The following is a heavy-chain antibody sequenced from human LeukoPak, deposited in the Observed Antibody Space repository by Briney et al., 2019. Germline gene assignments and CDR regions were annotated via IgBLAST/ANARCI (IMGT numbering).Heavy chain of an antibody. CDR3: AEGERRATVTVFDY. D-gene: IGHD4-17*01. V-gene: IGHV3-23*01. CDR1: GFTFSSYA. Sequence: GGSLRLSCAASGFTFSSYAMSWVRQAPGKGLEWVSAISGSGGSTYYADSVKGRFTISRDNSKNTLYLQMSSLRAEDTAVYYCAEGERRATVTVFDYWGQGTLVTVSS. CDR2: ISGSGGST. J-gene: IGHJ4*02.